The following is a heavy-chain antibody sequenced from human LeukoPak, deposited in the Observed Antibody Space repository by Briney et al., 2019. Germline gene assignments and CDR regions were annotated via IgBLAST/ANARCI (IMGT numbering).Heavy chain of an antibody. D-gene: IGHD3-22*01. CDR1: GFTVSSNY. J-gene: IGHJ4*02. CDR2: IYSGGST. CDR3: ARAQYYYDSSGSKGYFDY. Sequence: GGPLRLSCAASGFTVSSNYMSWVRQAPGKGLEWVSVIYSGGSTYYADSVKGRFTISRDNSKNTLYLQMNSLRAEDTAVYYCARAQYYYDSSGSKGYFDYWGQGTLVTVSS. V-gene: IGHV3-66*01.